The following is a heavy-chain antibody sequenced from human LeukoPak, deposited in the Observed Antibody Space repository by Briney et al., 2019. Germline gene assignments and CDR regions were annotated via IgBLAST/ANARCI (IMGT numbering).Heavy chain of an antibody. V-gene: IGHV4-4*08. D-gene: IGHD3-16*01. CDR2: VSKSGST. Sequence: PSETLSLTCTVSGGSITSHFWTWIRQAPGKGLEWVGYVSKSGSTNYNPYLQSRITISVDTSKNQFFLKLTSMTAADTAVYFCARDDYGVFDAFDVWGQGTVVTVSS. J-gene: IGHJ3*01. CDR1: GGSITSHF. CDR3: ARDDYGVFDAFDV.